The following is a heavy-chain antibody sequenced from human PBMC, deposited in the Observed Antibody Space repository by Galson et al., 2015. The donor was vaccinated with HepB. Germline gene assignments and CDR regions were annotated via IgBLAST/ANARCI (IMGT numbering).Heavy chain of an antibody. Sequence: ETLSLTCTVSGAFISSYYWSWIRQPAGKGLEWIGRMFISGSSNYNPSLRSRVTLSVDTSKNQFSLKLRSVTAADTAVYYCARDADARITIFDIWGQGTLVTVSS. V-gene: IGHV4-4*07. D-gene: IGHD3-3*01. CDR1: GAFISSYY. CDR3: ARDADARITIFDI. CDR2: MFISGSS. J-gene: IGHJ4*02.